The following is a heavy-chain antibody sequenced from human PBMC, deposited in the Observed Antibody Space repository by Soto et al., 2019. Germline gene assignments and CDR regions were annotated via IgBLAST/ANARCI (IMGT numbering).Heavy chain of an antibody. J-gene: IGHJ6*02. CDR1: GFSFSDYT. V-gene: IGHV3-48*02. Sequence: EVQLVESGGGLVQPWGSLRLSCAASGFSFSDYTMNWVRQAPGKGLEWVSYISSSGITISYADSVKGRFTISRDNAKNSLYLQMNGLRDEDTAVYYCARGGYGGNVMDDWGQGTTVTVSS. CDR2: ISSSGITI. CDR3: ARGGYGGNVMDD. D-gene: IGHD4-17*01.